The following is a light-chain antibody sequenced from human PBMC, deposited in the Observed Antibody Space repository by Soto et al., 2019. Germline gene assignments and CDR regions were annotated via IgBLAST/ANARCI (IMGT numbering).Light chain of an antibody. J-gene: IGKJ4*02. CDR1: QDITNF. CDR2: DAS. Sequence: DIQMTQSPSSLSASVGDRVTITCQASQDITNFLNWYQQKPGKPPKLLIYDASNLEPGVPTRFSGSGSGTNFTFTISSLQPEDIATYYCQQYENLLLLTFGGGTNVEI. CDR3: QQYENLLLLT. V-gene: IGKV1-33*01.